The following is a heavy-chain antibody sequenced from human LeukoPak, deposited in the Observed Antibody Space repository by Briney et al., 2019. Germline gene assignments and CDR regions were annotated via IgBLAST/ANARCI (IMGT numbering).Heavy chain of an antibody. CDR1: GGSISSGGHY. CDR2: INYSGST. J-gene: IGHJ6*02. D-gene: IGHD3-3*01. Sequence: PSQTLSLTCIVSGGSISSGGHYWGWIRQHPGKGLEWIGYINYSGSTYYNPSLKSRVTISVDTSQNQFSLKLSSVTAADTAVYYCARDEAIFGAGYYYGMDVWGQGTTVTVSS. CDR3: ARDEAIFGAGYYYGMDV. V-gene: IGHV4-31*03.